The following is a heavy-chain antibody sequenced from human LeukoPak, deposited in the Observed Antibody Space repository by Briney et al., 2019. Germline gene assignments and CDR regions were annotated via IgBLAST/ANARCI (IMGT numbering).Heavy chain of an antibody. V-gene: IGHV4-59*01. CDR3: ARDGTMIEEDYFDY. CDR1: GGSISTYY. J-gene: IGHJ4*02. Sequence: PSETLSLTCTVSGGSISTYYWSWIRQPPGKGLEWIGYIYYSGSTNYNPSLKSRVTISVDTSKTQFSLRLSSVTAADTAVYYCARDGTMIEEDYFDYWGQGTLVTVSS. D-gene: IGHD3-10*02. CDR2: IYYSGST.